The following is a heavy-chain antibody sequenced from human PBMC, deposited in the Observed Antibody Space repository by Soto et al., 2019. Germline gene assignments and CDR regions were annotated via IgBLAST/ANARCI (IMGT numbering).Heavy chain of an antibody. CDR1: GFTVSSNY. CDR2: IYSGGST. D-gene: IGHD5-12*01. V-gene: IGHV3-66*01. CDR3: ARDWNGSGYPYGAFDI. Sequence: GGSLRLSCAASGFTVSSNYMSWVRQAPGKGLEWVSVIYSGGSTYYADSVKGRFTISRDNSKNTLYLQMNSLRAEDTAVYYCARDWNGSGYPYGAFDIWGQGTMVTVSS. J-gene: IGHJ3*02.